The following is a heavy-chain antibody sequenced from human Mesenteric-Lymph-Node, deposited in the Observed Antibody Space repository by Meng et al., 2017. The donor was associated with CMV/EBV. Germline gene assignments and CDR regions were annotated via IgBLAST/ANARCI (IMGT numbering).Heavy chain of an antibody. Sequence: GESLKISCAASGFTFSRYGMYWVRQAPGKGLEWLAFIRYDGSNEYYADSVKGRFTISRDNSRNTLYLQMNSLRPEDTAVYYCARDTVGNYWDYWGQGTLVTVSS. V-gene: IGHV3-30*02. J-gene: IGHJ4*02. CDR2: IRYDGSNE. CDR3: ARDTVGNYWDY. D-gene: IGHD7-27*01. CDR1: GFTFSRYG.